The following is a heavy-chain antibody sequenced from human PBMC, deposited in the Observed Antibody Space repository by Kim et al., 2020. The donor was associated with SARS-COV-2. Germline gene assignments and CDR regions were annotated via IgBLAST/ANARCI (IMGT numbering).Heavy chain of an antibody. J-gene: IGHJ6*02. D-gene: IGHD4-4*01. V-gene: IGHV4-34*01. Sequence: LKSRVTISVDTSKTQFSLKQSSVTAADTAVYYCARGTTVTTFYYYYCGMDVWGQGTTVTVSS. CDR3: ARGTTVTTFYYYYCGMDV.